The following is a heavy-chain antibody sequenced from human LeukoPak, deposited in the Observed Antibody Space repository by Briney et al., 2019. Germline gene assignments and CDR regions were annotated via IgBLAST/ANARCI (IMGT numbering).Heavy chain of an antibody. CDR3: ARGYTSSWYFGNWFDP. CDR2: IYYSGST. CDR1: GGSISSSSYY. V-gene: IGHV4-39*01. J-gene: IGHJ5*02. Sequence: SETLSLTCTVSGGSISSSSYYWGWIRQPPGKGLEWIGYIYYSGSTYYNPSLKSRVTISVDTSKNQFSLKLSSATAADTAVYYCARGYTSSWYFGNWFDPWGQGTLVTVSS. D-gene: IGHD6-13*01.